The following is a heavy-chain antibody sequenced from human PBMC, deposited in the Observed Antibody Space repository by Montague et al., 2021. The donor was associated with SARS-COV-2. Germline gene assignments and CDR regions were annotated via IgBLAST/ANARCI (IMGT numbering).Heavy chain of an antibody. CDR2: IYYTGNT. CDR3: ARGGTYHYGMDV. Sequence: SETLSLTCSVSDGSISSADWWSWGRHPPEKGLERVGEIYYTGNTNYNPSLKSRVTIFIDKSKSHFSLQLSSVTAADTAVYYCARGGTYHYGMDVWGQGTTVAVSS. D-gene: IGHD3-16*01. CDR1: DGSISSADW. V-gene: IGHV4-4*02. J-gene: IGHJ6*02.